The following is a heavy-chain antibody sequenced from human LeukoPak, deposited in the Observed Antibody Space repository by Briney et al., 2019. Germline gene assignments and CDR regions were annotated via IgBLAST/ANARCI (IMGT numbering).Heavy chain of an antibody. Sequence: GGSLRLSCAASGFTFRNYAMSWVRQAPGEGLEWVSGISGSAGSTNYADSVKGRFTISRDNSKNTLYLQMNSLRAEDTAVYYCAKDSSGYPREYFDYWGQGTLVTVSS. D-gene: IGHD3-22*01. CDR3: AKDSSGYPREYFDY. J-gene: IGHJ4*02. CDR2: ISGSAGST. V-gene: IGHV3-23*01. CDR1: GFTFRNYA.